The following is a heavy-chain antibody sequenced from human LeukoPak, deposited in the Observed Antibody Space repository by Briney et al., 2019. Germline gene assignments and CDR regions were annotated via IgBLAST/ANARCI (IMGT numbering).Heavy chain of an antibody. CDR1: GGSISSSS. V-gene: IGHV3-21*01. Sequence: KPSETLSLTCTVSGGSISSSSYYWGWIRQPPGKGLEWVSSISSSSSYIYYADSVKGRFTISRDNAKNSLYLQMNSLRAEDTAVYYCATYSSSPGYWGQGTLVTVSS. J-gene: IGHJ4*02. D-gene: IGHD6-13*01. CDR2: ISSSSSYI. CDR3: ATYSSSPGY.